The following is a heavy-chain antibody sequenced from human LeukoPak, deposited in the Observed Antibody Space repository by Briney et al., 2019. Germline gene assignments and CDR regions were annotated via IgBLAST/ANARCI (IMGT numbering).Heavy chain of an antibody. CDR2: ISGSGGST. Sequence: GGSLRLSCAASGFTFSSYAMNWVRQAPGKGLEWVSGISGSGGSTYYADSVKGRFTISRDNSKNTLYLQMNNLGAEDTAVYYCAKDSQQLVPYYWGQGTLVTVSS. V-gene: IGHV3-23*01. D-gene: IGHD6-13*01. J-gene: IGHJ4*02. CDR1: GFTFSSYA. CDR3: AKDSQQLVPYY.